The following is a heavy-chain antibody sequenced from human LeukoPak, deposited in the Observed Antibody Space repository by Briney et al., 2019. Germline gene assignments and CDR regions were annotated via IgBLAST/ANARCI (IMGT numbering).Heavy chain of an antibody. CDR3: ARGSGWSGIDY. CDR1: GFTFSSYE. CDR2: ISGSGSTK. J-gene: IGHJ3*01. V-gene: IGHV3-48*03. Sequence: PGGSLRLSCAASGFTFSSYEMNWVRQAPGKGLEWVSYISGSGSTKYYADSVKGRFTISRDNAKNSLYLQMNSLGAEDTAVYYCARGSGWSGIDYWGQGTMVTVSS. D-gene: IGHD6-19*01.